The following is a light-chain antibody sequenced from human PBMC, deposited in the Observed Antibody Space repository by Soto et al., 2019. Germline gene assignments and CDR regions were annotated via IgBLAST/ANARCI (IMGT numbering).Light chain of an antibody. J-gene: IGLJ1*01. CDR3: CSYAGRYKGYV. CDR1: SSDVGGYNY. V-gene: IGLV2-11*01. CDR2: DVS. Sequence: QSALTQPRSVSGSPGQSVTISCTGTSSDVGGYNYVSWYQQHPGKAPKFMIYDVSKRPSGVPDRFSGSKSGNTASLTISGLQAEDEADYYCCSYAGRYKGYVFGTRTKLTVL.